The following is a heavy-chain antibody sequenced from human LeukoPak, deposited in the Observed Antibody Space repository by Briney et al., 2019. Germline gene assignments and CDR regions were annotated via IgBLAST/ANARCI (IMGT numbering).Heavy chain of an antibody. Sequence: SETLSLTFTVSGGSISSGGYYWSWIRQHPGKGLEWIGYIYYSGSTYYNPSLKSRVTISVDTSKNQFSLKLSSVTAADTAVYYCARGTNIPGDAFDIWGQGTMVTVSS. CDR1: GGSISSGGYY. CDR2: IYYSGST. CDR3: ARGTNIPGDAFDI. D-gene: IGHD1/OR15-1a*01. J-gene: IGHJ3*02. V-gene: IGHV4-31*03.